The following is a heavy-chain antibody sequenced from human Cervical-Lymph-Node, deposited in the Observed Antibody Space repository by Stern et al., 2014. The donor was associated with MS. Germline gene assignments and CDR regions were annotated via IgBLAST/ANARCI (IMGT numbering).Heavy chain of an antibody. D-gene: IGHD6-13*01. Sequence: QLVQSGAEVKKPGASVKVSCKGSGYTFTTYYMHWVRQAPGQGLEWMGFITPNDSTTKSAQKVQGRVTITRDTSTKPVFLQMSILRSEDTAVYCCARVLAAGAGINYWGQGTLVTVSS. CDR3: ARVLAAGAGINY. CDR1: GYTFTTYY. J-gene: IGHJ4*02. V-gene: IGHV1-46*01. CDR2: ITPNDSTT.